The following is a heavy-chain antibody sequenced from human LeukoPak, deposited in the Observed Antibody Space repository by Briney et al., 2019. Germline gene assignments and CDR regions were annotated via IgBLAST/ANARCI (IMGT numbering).Heavy chain of an antibody. CDR1: GFTFDDYT. J-gene: IGHJ4*02. CDR3: ARERRRVIDY. CDR2: ITLDGGST. D-gene: IGHD1-26*01. V-gene: IGHV3-43*01. Sequence: GGYLRLYWAASGFTFDDYTMHWVRQVPGKGLQWVSLITLDGGSTFYADSVKGRFTISRDNSKNSLSLQMYGLSTEDTALYYCARERRRVIDYWGQGTLVTVSS.